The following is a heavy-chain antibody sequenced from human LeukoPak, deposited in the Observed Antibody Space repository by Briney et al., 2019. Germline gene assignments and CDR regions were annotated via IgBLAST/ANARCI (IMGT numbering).Heavy chain of an antibody. J-gene: IGHJ4*02. CDR3: ARDSSEDFYDSSGYYSFDF. V-gene: IGHV1-18*01. D-gene: IGHD3-22*01. Sequence: ASVKVSCKASGYTFTSYGISWVRQAPGQGLEWMGWISAYNGNTNYAQKLQGRVTMTTDTSTSTAYMELRSLRSDDTAVFYSARDSSEDFYDSSGYYSFDFWGQGTLVTVSS. CDR2: ISAYNGNT. CDR1: GYTFTSYG.